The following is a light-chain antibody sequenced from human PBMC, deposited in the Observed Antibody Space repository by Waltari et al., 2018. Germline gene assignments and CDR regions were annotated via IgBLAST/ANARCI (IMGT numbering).Light chain of an antibody. CDR1: QSVSSK. CDR2: GAS. V-gene: IGKV3-15*01. CDR3: QQYNNWPPT. Sequence: EIVMTQSPVTLSVSPGERVTLSCRASQSVSSKLAWYQQKPGQAPRLLIYGASTRATGIPVRFSGSGSGTEFTLTISSLQSEDFAVYYCQQYNNWPPTFGQGTKVEIK. J-gene: IGKJ1*01.